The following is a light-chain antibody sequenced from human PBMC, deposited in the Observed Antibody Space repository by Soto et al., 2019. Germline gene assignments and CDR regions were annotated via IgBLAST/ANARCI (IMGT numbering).Light chain of an antibody. CDR3: QQYGNSPLT. CDR2: GAS. V-gene: IGKV3-20*01. CDR1: PSVTNY. J-gene: IGKJ4*01. Sequence: EIVLTQSPATLSFSPGERATLSCRASPSVTNYLAWYQQKPGQAPRLLIFGASTRAPGIPDRFSGSGSGTDFTLTISKLEPEDFALFYCQQYGNSPLTFGGGTKVDI.